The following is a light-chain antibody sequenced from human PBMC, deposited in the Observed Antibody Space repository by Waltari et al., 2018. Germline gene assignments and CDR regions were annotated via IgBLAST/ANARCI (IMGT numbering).Light chain of an antibody. Sequence: QSVLTQPPSGSGAPGQRVTISCTGSSSNTGAGYNVHWYQQLPGTAPKLLIYGNSNRPSGVPDRFSGSKSGTSASLAITGLQAEDEADYYCQSYDSSLSGSVFGTGTKVTVL. CDR3: QSYDSSLSGSV. V-gene: IGLV1-40*01. CDR1: SSNTGAGYN. J-gene: IGLJ1*01. CDR2: GNS.